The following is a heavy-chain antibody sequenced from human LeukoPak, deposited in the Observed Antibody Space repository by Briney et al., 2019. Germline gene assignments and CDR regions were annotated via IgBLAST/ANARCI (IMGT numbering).Heavy chain of an antibody. Sequence: GASVKVSCKASGYTFTSYGISWVRQAPGQGLEWMGIINPSGGSTGYAQKFQGRVTMTRDTSTSTVYMELSSLRSEDTAVYYCATSGRATSQIDYWGQGTLVTVSS. CDR3: ATSGRATSQIDY. CDR1: GYTFTSYG. J-gene: IGHJ4*02. V-gene: IGHV1-46*01. D-gene: IGHD5-24*01. CDR2: INPSGGST.